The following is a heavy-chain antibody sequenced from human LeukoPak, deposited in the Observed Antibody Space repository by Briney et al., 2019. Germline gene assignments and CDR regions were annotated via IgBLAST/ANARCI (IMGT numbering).Heavy chain of an antibody. CDR2: IYTSGST. J-gene: IGHJ6*02. D-gene: IGHD3-10*01. Sequence: SETLSLTCTVSGGSISSDYWSWIRQPAGKGLEWIGRIYTSGSTNYNPSLKSRVTMSVDTSKNQFSLKLSSVTAADTAVYYCARDGRYYGSGSYYTYHYYGMDVWGQGTTVTVSS. CDR3: ARDGRYYGSGSYYTYHYYGMDV. V-gene: IGHV4-4*07. CDR1: GGSISSDY.